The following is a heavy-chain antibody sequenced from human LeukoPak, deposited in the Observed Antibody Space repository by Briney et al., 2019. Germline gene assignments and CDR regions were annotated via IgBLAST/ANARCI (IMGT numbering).Heavy chain of an antibody. J-gene: IGHJ4*02. CDR3: AKDSGSTLDY. Sequence: GGSLRLSCAASGFVFSSYGMHWVRQALGKGLEWVTFIRYDGSSEFYADSVKGRFTVSRDNSKNTLYLQMNSLRTEDTAVYYCAKDSGSTLDYWGQGTLVTVSS. D-gene: IGHD1-26*01. CDR1: GFVFSSYG. V-gene: IGHV3-30*02. CDR2: IRYDGSSE.